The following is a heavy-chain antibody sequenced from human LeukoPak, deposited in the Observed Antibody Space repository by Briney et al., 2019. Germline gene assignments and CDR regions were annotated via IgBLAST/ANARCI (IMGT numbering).Heavy chain of an antibody. CDR1: GGSISSYY. V-gene: IGHV4-59*05. CDR3: ARHAGYDFWSGSSGGFDY. Sequence: MSSETLSLTCTVSGGSISSYYWSWIRQPPGKGLEWIGSIYYSGSTYYNPSLKSRVTISVDTSKNQFSLKLSSVTAADTAVYYCARHAGYDFWSGSSGGFDYWGQGTLVTVSS. J-gene: IGHJ4*02. D-gene: IGHD3-3*01. CDR2: IYYSGST.